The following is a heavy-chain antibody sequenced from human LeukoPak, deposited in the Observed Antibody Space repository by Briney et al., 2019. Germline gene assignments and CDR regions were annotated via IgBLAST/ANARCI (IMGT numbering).Heavy chain of an antibody. J-gene: IGHJ3*02. CDR1: GYTLTKLS. CDR3: ARGLDDYEDAFDI. CDR2: FDPEDGER. V-gene: IGHV1-24*01. Sequence: ASVKVSCKVSGYTLTKLSMHWVRQAPGKGLEWMGTFDPEDGERLYAQKFQGRVTLTRDTSISTAYMELSSLRSEDTALYYCARGLDDYEDAFDIWGQGTMVTVSS. D-gene: IGHD4-17*01.